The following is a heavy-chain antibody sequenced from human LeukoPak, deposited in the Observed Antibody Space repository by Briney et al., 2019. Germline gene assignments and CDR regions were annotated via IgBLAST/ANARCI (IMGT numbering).Heavy chain of an antibody. Sequence: GASVKVSCKASGYTFTSYGISWVRQAPGQGLEWMGWISAYNGNINYAQKLQGRVTMTTDTSTSTAYMELRSLRSDDTAVYYCARGHTLFIAAAGTPSDYWGQGTLVTVSS. CDR2: ISAYNGNI. CDR3: ARGHTLFIAAAGTPSDY. J-gene: IGHJ4*02. CDR1: GYTFTSYG. D-gene: IGHD6-13*01. V-gene: IGHV1-18*01.